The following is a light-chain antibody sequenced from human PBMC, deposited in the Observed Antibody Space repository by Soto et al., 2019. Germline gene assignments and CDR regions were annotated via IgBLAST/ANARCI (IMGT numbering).Light chain of an antibody. CDR3: LQHSNWPRT. V-gene: IGKV3-11*01. Sequence: EIVLTQSPATLSLSPGERATLSCRASQSVSNDLAWYQQKPGQAPRLLIYDASNRATAIPDRFSGSGSGTDFTLTISSLESEDFAVYYCLQHSNWPRTFGQGTKLEIK. CDR1: QSVSND. CDR2: DAS. J-gene: IGKJ2*01.